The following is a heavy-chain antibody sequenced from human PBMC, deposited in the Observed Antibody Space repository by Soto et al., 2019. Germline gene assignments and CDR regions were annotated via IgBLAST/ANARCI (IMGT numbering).Heavy chain of an antibody. CDR2: IYRGGDI. CDR3: ARDRRDGDTI. D-gene: IGHD3-3*01. CDR1: GFSVSSYY. V-gene: IGHV3-66*01. Sequence: EVQVVESGGGLVQPGGSLRLSCAASGFSVSSYYMSWFRQAPGKGLEWVSVIYRGGDIYYADSVQGRFTTSRDISRNSLDLQMNSLRVEDTAAYYCARDRRDGDTIWGQGAVVTVSS. J-gene: IGHJ4*02.